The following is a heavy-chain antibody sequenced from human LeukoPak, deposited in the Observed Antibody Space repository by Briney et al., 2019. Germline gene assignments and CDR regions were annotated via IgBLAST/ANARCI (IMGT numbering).Heavy chain of an antibody. CDR1: GLTFSSYD. D-gene: IGHD2-21*01. Sequence: PARTLRLSCAASGLTFSSYDVHWIRQAPGKGLEWVAVITSDGSHIFYAASVNGRSTISRDNSKNTLYLQMNSVRAEDTALYLCAMCGCTCCHPSTSAMDVWGQGTTVTVS. J-gene: IGHJ6*02. V-gene: IGHV3-30*03. CDR3: AMCGCTCCHPSTSAMDV. CDR2: ITSDGSHI.